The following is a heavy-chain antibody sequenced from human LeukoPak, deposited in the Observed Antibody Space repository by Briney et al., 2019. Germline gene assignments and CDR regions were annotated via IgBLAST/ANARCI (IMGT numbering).Heavy chain of an antibody. Sequence: SVKVSCKASGGTFSSYAISWVRQAPGQGLEWMGRIIPILGIANYAQKFQGRVTITADKSTGTAYMELSSLRSEDTAVYYCARDYVLRGGGNSGYYYGMDVWGQGTTVTVSS. D-gene: IGHD4-23*01. CDR3: ARDYVLRGGGNSGYYYGMDV. CDR1: GGTFSSYA. V-gene: IGHV1-69*04. J-gene: IGHJ6*02. CDR2: IIPILGIA.